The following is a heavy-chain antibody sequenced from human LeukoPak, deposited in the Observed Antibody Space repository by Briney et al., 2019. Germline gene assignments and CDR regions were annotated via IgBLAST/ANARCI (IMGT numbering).Heavy chain of an antibody. D-gene: IGHD2-2*01. CDR1: GFTFSDYY. CDR3: ARAWGGYCSSTSCPDYYYYGMDV. CDR2: ISSSGSTI. V-gene: IGHV3-11*01. Sequence: GGSLRLSCAASGFTFSDYYMSWIRQAPGKGLEWVSYISSSGSTIYYADSVKGRSTISRDNAKNSLYLQMNSLRAEDTAVYYCARAWGGYCSSTSCPDYYYYGMDVWGQGTTVTVSS. J-gene: IGHJ6*02.